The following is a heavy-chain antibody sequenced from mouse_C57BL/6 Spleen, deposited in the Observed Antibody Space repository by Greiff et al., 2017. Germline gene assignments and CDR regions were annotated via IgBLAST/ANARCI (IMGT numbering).Heavy chain of an antibody. J-gene: IGHJ1*03. Sequence: VQLKQSGAELVRPGASVKLSCTASGFNIKDDYMHWVKQRPEQGLEWIGWIDPENGDTEYASKFQGKATITADTSSNTAYLQLSSLTSEDTAVYYCSMVTTWDWYFDVWGTGTTVTVSS. CDR3: SMVTTWDWYFDV. CDR2: IDPENGDT. D-gene: IGHD2-2*01. CDR1: GFNIKDDY. V-gene: IGHV14-4*01.